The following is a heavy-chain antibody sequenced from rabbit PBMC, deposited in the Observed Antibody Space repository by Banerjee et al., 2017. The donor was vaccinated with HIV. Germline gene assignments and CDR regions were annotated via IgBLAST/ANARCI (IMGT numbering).Heavy chain of an antibody. Sequence: QEQLVESGGGLVQPGGTLTLTCKASGIDFNSYYYMCWVRQAPGKGLESIACIYISSGNTWYASWVNGRFTISRSTSLTTVDLKMTSLTAADTATYFCARHIYSGYGVAYYFNLWGQGTLVTVS. CDR1: GIDFNSYYY. J-gene: IGHJ4*01. CDR2: IYISSGNT. D-gene: IGHD1-1*01. CDR3: ARHIYSGYGVAYYFNL. V-gene: IGHV1S43*01.